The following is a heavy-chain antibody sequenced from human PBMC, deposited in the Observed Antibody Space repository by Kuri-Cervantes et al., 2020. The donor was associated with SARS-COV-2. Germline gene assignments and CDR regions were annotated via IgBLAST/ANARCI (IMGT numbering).Heavy chain of an antibody. CDR3: ARGAYCGGDCYSGFDY. J-gene: IGHJ4*02. Sequence: ESLKISCAASGFTFSSYWMSWVRQAPGKGLEWIGEINHSGSTNYNPSLKSRVTISVDTSKNQFSLKLSSVAAADTGVYYCARGAYCGGDCYSGFDYWGQGTLVTVSS. CDR2: INHSGST. CDR1: GFTFSSYW. D-gene: IGHD2-21*02. V-gene: IGHV4-34*01.